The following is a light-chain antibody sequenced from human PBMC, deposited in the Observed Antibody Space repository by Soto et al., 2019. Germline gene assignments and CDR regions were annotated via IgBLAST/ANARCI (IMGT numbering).Light chain of an antibody. CDR2: EDN. Sequence: QSALTQPASVSGSPGQSITISCTGTSRDVGNYDLVSWFQHHPGKAPQLIIYEDNKRPSGVSNRFSGSKSGKTASLTISGLQAEDEADYYCCSYAGSYTIFGGGTKLTVL. CDR3: CSYAGSYTI. V-gene: IGLV2-23*01. J-gene: IGLJ2*01. CDR1: SRDVGNYDL.